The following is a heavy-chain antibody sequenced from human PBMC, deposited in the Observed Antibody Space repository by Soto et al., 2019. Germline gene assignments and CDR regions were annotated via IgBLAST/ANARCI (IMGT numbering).Heavy chain of an antibody. CDR2: ISYDGSNK. V-gene: IGHV3-30-3*01. CDR1: GFTFSSYA. CDR3: ARDCEEGYYYYYGMDV. Sequence: QVQLVESGGGVVQPGRSLRLSCAASGFTFSSYAMHWVRQAPGKGLEWVAVISYDGSNKYYADYVKGRFTIPRDNSKNTLYRQMNSLRAEDTAVYYCARDCEEGYYYYYGMDVWGQGTTVTVSS. J-gene: IGHJ6*02.